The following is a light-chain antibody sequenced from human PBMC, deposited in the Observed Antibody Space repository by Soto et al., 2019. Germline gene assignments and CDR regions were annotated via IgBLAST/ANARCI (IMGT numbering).Light chain of an antibody. J-gene: IGKJ5*01. CDR3: QQYDTLPLT. V-gene: IGKV1-33*01. Sequence: DIQMTQSPSSLSASVGDRVTIICQASQDITNYLSWYQQKPGKAPNLLIHDSSNLETGVPSRFSGSGTGTYFSFTISSLQPEDIATYYCQQYDTLPLTFGQGTRLEIK. CDR1: QDITNY. CDR2: DSS.